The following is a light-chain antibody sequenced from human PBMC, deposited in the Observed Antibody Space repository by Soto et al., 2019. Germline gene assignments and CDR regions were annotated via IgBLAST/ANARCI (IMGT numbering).Light chain of an antibody. CDR2: DVS. Sequence: QSPLTQPASVSGSPGQSITISCTGTSNDVGDYNYVSWFQQHPGKAPKLMIYDVSNRPSGVSNRFSGSKSGNTASLTISGLQAEDEADYYCSSYASSSTLDVFGTGTKLTVL. CDR3: SSYASSSTLDV. J-gene: IGLJ1*01. V-gene: IGLV2-14*03. CDR1: SNDVGDYNY.